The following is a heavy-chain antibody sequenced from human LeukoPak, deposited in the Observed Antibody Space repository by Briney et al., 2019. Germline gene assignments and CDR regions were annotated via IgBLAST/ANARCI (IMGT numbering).Heavy chain of an antibody. J-gene: IGHJ4*02. CDR2: IYHSGST. Sequence: SETLSLTCAVSGGSISTSNWWSWVRQPPGKGLEWIGEIYHSGSTNYNPSLKSRVTISVDTSKNQFSLKLSSVTAADTAVYYCARLIVAANDFDYWGQGTLVTVSS. CDR1: GGSISTSNW. V-gene: IGHV4-4*02. CDR3: ARLIVAANDFDY. D-gene: IGHD5-12*01.